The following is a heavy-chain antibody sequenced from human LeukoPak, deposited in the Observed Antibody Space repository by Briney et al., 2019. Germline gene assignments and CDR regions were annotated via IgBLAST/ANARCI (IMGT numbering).Heavy chain of an antibody. J-gene: IGHJ4*02. Sequence: PSETLSLTCTVSGGSISSSSYYWGWIRQPPGKGLEWIGSIYYSGSTNYNPSLKSRVTISVDTTKNQFSLKLSSVTAADTAVYYCAGHGNYYGSGSYYWGQGTLVTVSS. CDR2: IYYSGST. CDR3: AGHGNYYGSGSYY. D-gene: IGHD3-10*01. V-gene: IGHV4-39*01. CDR1: GGSISSSSYY.